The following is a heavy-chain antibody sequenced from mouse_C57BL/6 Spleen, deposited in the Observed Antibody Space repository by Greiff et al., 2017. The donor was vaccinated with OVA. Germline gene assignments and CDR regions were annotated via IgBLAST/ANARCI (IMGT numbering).Heavy chain of an antibody. V-gene: IGHV5-6*01. CDR3: ARLGTAQASYYAMDY. J-gene: IGHJ4*01. CDR2: ISSGGSYT. CDR1: GFTFSSYG. Sequence: EVQGVESGGDLVKPGGSLKLSCAASGFTFSSYGMSWVRQTPDKRLEWVATISSGGSYTYYPDSVKGRFTISRDNAKNTLYLQMSSLKSEDTSMYYCARLGTAQASYYAMDYWGQGTSVTVSS. D-gene: IGHD3-2*02.